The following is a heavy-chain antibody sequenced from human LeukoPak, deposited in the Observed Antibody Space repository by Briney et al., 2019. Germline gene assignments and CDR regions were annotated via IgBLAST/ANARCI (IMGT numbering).Heavy chain of an antibody. Sequence: GESLKISCKGFGDSFTTYWIGWVRQMPGKGLEWMGIIYPDDSDTRYSPSFQGQVTISADKSISTAYLQWTSLKASDTAMYYCARSYYQRSGTTNYFDYWGQGTLVTVSS. CDR3: ARSYYQRSGTTNYFDY. V-gene: IGHV5-51*01. J-gene: IGHJ4*02. CDR1: GDSFTTYW. CDR2: IYPDDSDT. D-gene: IGHD3-10*01.